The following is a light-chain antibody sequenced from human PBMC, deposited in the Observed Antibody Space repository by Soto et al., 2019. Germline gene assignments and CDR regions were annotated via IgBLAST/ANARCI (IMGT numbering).Light chain of an antibody. V-gene: IGKV2-30*01. Sequence: DVVLTQSPLSLPVTLGQPASISCRSGQSLVYSNGETYLHWFHQRPAQSPRRLIHKISNRDSGVPDRFSGSGSGNDFTLKISRVEAEDIGISYCMQGSHWPYTFGQGTKLEIK. CDR1: QSLVYSNGETY. J-gene: IGKJ2*01. CDR3: MQGSHWPYT. CDR2: KIS.